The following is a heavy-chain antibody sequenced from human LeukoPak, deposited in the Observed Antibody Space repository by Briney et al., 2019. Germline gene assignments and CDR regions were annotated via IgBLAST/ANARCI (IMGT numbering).Heavy chain of an antibody. Sequence: SETLSLTCAVYGGSFSGYYWSWIRQPPGKGLEWIGYIYYSGSTNYNPSLKSRVTVSVDTSKNQFSLKLSSVTAADTAVYYCARTSPYYYYGMDVWGQGTTVTVSS. CDR2: IYYSGST. J-gene: IGHJ6*02. CDR1: GGSFSGYY. V-gene: IGHV4-59*01. CDR3: ARTSPYYYYGMDV.